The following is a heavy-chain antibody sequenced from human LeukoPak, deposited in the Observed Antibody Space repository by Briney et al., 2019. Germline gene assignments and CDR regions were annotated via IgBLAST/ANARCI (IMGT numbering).Heavy chain of an antibody. CDR2: IIPIFGTA. CDR1: GYTFTSYG. V-gene: IGHV1-69*13. J-gene: IGHJ3*02. D-gene: IGHD6-13*01. Sequence: WASVKVSCKASGYTFTSYGISWVRQAPGQGLEWMGGIIPIFGTANYAQKFQGRVTITADESTSTAYMELSSLRSEDTAVYYCARNSPYSSSPNSDAFDIWGQGTMVTVSS. CDR3: ARNSPYSSSPNSDAFDI.